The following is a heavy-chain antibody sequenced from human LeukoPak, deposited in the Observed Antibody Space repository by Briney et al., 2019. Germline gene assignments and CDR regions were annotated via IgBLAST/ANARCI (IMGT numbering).Heavy chain of an antibody. CDR2: ISSSGSTI. CDR3: ARDRGDVVVTENWFDP. Sequence: GGSLRLSCAASGFTFSDYYMSWMRQAPGKGLDRVSYISSSGSTIYYEDSVKGRFTISTDNAKNTLYLQMNSLRAEDTAVYYCARDRGDVVVTENWFDPWGQGTLVTVSS. CDR1: GFTFSDYY. D-gene: IGHD2-21*02. V-gene: IGHV3-11*04. J-gene: IGHJ5*02.